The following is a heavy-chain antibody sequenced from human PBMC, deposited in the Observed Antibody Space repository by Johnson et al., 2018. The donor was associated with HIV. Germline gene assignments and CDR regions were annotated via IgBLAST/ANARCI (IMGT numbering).Heavy chain of an antibody. D-gene: IGHD6-13*01. CDR3: AKHRVAAAGYDAFDI. V-gene: IGHV3-11*04. CDR1: GFTFSDYY. CDR2: ISSSGSTI. J-gene: IGHJ3*02. Sequence: VQLLESGGGLVKPGGSLRLSCAASGFTFSDYYMSWIRQAPGKGLEWVSYISSSGSTIYYADSVKGRFTISRDNSKNTLYLQMNSLRAEDTAVYYCAKHRVAAAGYDAFDIWGQGTMVTVSS.